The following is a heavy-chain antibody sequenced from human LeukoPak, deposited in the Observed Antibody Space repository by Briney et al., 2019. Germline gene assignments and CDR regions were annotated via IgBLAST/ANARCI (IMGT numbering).Heavy chain of an antibody. D-gene: IGHD6-19*01. CDR2: MSWTSGSI. J-gene: IGHJ6*02. V-gene: IGHV3-9*01. Sequence: GGSLRLSCGVSEFTFDDYVIHWVRQGPGKGLEWVAAMSWTSGSIAYADSVKGRFNIFRDNAQSSLYLQMNSLRAEDTAFYYCARSSGWYDGYYGVEVWGQGTTVIVSS. CDR3: ARSSGWYDGYYGVEV. CDR1: EFTFDDYV.